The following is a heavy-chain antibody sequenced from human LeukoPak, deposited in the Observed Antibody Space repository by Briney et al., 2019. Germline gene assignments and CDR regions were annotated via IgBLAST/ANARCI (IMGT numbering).Heavy chain of an antibody. D-gene: IGHD5-12*01. CDR2: ISSSSSSYI. J-gene: IGHJ4*02. CDR1: GFTFSSYS. CDR3: ARQSGYDPAGPPFFDY. V-gene: IGHV3-21*01. Sequence: GGPLRLSCAASGFTFSSYSMNWVRQAPGKGLEWVSSISSSSSSYIYYADSVKGRFTISRDNAKNSLYLQMNSLRAEDTAVYYCARQSGYDPAGPPFFDYWGQGTLVTVSS.